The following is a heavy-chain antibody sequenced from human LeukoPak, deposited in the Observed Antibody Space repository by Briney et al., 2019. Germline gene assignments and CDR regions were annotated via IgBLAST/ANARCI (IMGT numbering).Heavy chain of an antibody. CDR1: GFTFSSYA. D-gene: IGHD4-23*01. CDR2: ISGSGGST. CDR3: AKGRPTTVVYYFDY. J-gene: IGHJ4*02. Sequence: GGSLRLSCAASGFTFSSYAMSWARQAPGEGLEWVSAISGSGGSTYCADSVKGRFTISRDNSKNTLYLQMNSLRAEDTAVYYCAKGRPTTVVYYFDYWGQGTLVTVSS. V-gene: IGHV3-23*01.